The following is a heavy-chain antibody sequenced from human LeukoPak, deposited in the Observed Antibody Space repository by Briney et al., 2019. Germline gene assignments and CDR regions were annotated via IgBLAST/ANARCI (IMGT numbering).Heavy chain of an antibody. CDR1: GDSVSSNSGA. Sequence: SQTLSLTCAISGDSVSSNSGAWNWIRQSPSRGLEWLGRRYYRSKWYNEYAVSVKSRLTITPDPSTNHFSLQLNSVTPEAPAVYYCAKGKQWLEYWGQGALVTVSS. CDR3: AKGKQWLEY. CDR2: RYYRSKWYN. J-gene: IGHJ4*02. D-gene: IGHD6-19*01. V-gene: IGHV6-1*01.